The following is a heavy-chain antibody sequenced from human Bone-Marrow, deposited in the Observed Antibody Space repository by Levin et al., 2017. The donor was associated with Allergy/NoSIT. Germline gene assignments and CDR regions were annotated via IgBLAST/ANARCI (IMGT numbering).Heavy chain of an antibody. CDR3: ARDLGVTAASSDY. D-gene: IGHD2-21*02. CDR2: IRSDGRTT. Sequence: PGGSLRLSCAASGFTFSDNWMHWVRQAPGKGLVWVSRIRSDGRTTSYVDSVKGRFTISRDNAKNTLYLQMNSLRVEDTAMYYCARDLGVTAASSDYWGQGTLVTVSS. J-gene: IGHJ4*02. V-gene: IGHV3-74*01. CDR1: GFTFSDNW.